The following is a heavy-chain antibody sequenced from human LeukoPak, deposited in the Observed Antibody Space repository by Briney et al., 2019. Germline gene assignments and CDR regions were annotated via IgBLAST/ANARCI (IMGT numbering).Heavy chain of an antibody. CDR1: GFTFSSYA. CDR3: ARDRGDPFADYGMDV. V-gene: IGHV3-64*01. D-gene: IGHD2-21*02. J-gene: IGHJ6*02. Sequence: SGGTLRLSCAASGFTFSSYAMHWVRQAPGKGLEYVSAISSNGGSTYYANSVKGRFTISRDNSKNTLYLQMNSLRAEDTAVYYCARDRGDPFADYGMDVWGQGTTVTVSS. CDR2: ISSNGGST.